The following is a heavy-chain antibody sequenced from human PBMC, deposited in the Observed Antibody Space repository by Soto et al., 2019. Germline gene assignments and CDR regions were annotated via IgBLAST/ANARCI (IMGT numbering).Heavy chain of an antibody. CDR1: GYTFISYD. CDR2: MNPNSGNA. V-gene: IGHV1-8*01. CDR3: TRGRSGGLANYYMDV. J-gene: IGHJ6*03. Sequence: ASVKVSCKASGYTFISYDINWVRQATGQGLEWMGWMNPNSGNAAYAQKFQGRVTMTRDTSITTAYMEVSSLRSEDTAVYYCTRGRSGGLANYYMDVWGKGTTVTVSS. D-gene: IGHD2-15*01.